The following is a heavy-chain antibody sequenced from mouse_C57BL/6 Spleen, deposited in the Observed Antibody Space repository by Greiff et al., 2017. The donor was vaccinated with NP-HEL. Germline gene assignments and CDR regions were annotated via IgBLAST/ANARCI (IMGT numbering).Heavy chain of an antibody. Sequence: EVKLVESGGGLVKPGGSLKLSCAASGFTFSDYGMHWVRQAPEKGLEWVAYISSGSRTIYSADTVTGRFTLSRDNAKHTLFLQMTSLRSEDTAMYYCARESLRHRFSDYWNQGTTLTVAS. CDR2: ISSGSRTI. CDR1: GFTFSDYG. CDR3: ARESLRHRFSDY. J-gene: IGHJ2*01. D-gene: IGHD1-2*01. V-gene: IGHV5-17*01.